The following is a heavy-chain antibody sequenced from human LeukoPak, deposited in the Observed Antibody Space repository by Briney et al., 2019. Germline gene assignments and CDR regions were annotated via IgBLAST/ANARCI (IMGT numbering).Heavy chain of an antibody. CDR3: AKEWELTY. CDR2: IRYDGSNK. CDR1: GFTFSSYG. V-gene: IGHV3-30*02. J-gene: IGHJ4*02. D-gene: IGHD1-26*01. Sequence: GGSLRLSCAASGFTFSSYGMHWVRQAPGKGLEWVAFIRYDGSNKFYADSVKGRFTISRDNPRNTLYLQMNSLRAEDTAMYHCAKEWELTYWGQGTLVTVSS.